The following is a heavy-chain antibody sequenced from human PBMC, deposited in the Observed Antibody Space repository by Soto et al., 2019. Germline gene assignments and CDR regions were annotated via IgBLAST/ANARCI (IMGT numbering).Heavy chain of an antibody. CDR1: GGTFNNYP. CDR3: ARGRVYSGDDHYYYFDMDV. CDR2: SIPIFDTA. D-gene: IGHD5-12*01. V-gene: IGHV1-69*01. Sequence: QVQLVQSGAEVKKPGSSVKVSCKASGGTFNNYPITWVRQAPGEGLEWMGGSIPIFDTANYAQKFQGRVTISVDESTSTAYMELSSLRSEDTAVYYCARGRVYSGDDHYYYFDMDVWGQGTTVTVSS. J-gene: IGHJ6*02.